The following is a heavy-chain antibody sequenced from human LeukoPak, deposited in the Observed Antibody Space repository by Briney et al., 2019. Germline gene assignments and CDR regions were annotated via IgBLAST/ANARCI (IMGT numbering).Heavy chain of an antibody. J-gene: IGHJ3*02. CDR1: GFTFSSYS. D-gene: IGHD6-13*01. Sequence: GGSLRLSCAASGFTFSSYSMNWVRQAPGKGLEWVSAISGSGGSTYYADSVKGRFTISRDNSKNTLYLQMNSLRAEDTAVYYCAKDLYSSSWYGAFDIWGQGTMVTVSS. CDR2: ISGSGGST. V-gene: IGHV3-23*01. CDR3: AKDLYSSSWYGAFDI.